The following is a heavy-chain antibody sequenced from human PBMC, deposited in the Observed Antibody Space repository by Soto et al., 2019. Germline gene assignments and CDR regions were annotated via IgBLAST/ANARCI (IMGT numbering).Heavy chain of an antibody. D-gene: IGHD3-3*01. J-gene: IGHJ6*02. Sequence: ASVKVSCKASGYTFTSYGISWVRQAPGQGLEWMGWISAYNGNTNYAQKLQGRVTMTTDTSTSTAYMELRSLRSDDTAVYYCARVVKEYYDFWSDQRPAEFDYGMDVWGQGTTVTVSS. CDR3: ARVVKEYYDFWSDQRPAEFDYGMDV. V-gene: IGHV1-18*04. CDR1: GYTFTSYG. CDR2: ISAYNGNT.